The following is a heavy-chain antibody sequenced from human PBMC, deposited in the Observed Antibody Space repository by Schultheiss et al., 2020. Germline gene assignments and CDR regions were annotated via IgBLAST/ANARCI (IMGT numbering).Heavy chain of an antibody. CDR3: ARTGEEWFGELFFDY. Sequence: ASVKVSCKASGGTFSSYAISWVRQAPGQGLEWMGGINPNSGGTNYAQKFQGRVTMTRDTSISTAYMELSRLRSDDTAVYYCARTGEEWFGELFFDYWGQGTLVTVSS. CDR1: GGTFSSYA. J-gene: IGHJ4*02. D-gene: IGHD3-10*01. V-gene: IGHV1-2*02. CDR2: INPNSGGT.